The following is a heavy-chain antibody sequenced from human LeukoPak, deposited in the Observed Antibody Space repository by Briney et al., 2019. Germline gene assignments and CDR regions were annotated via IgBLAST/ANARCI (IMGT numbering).Heavy chain of an antibody. V-gene: IGHV3-23*01. CDR3: AKDKVYDYGDYSSDDAFDI. Sequence: GGSLSLSCAASGFTFSSYAMSWVRQAPGKGLEWVAAISGSGGSTYYADSVKGRFTISRDNSKNTLYLQMNSLRAEDTAVYYCAKDKVYDYGDYSSDDAFDIWGQGTMVTVSS. D-gene: IGHD4-17*01. J-gene: IGHJ3*02. CDR2: ISGSGGST. CDR1: GFTFSSYA.